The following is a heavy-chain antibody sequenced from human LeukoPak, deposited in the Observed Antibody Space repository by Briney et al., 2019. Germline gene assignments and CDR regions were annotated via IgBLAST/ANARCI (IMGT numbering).Heavy chain of an antibody. Sequence: GRSLGLSCAASGFTFSSYAMHWVRQAPGKGLEWVAVISYDGSNKYYADSVKGRFTISRDNSKNTLYLQMNSLRAEDTAVYYCARDGRYSSSWHQYYYYMDVWGKGTTVTVSS. CDR3: ARDGRYSSSWHQYYYYMDV. V-gene: IGHV3-30-3*01. CDR2: ISYDGSNK. J-gene: IGHJ6*03. CDR1: GFTFSSYA. D-gene: IGHD6-13*01.